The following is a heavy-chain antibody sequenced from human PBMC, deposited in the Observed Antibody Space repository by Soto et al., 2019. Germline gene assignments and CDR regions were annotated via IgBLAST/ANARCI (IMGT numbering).Heavy chain of an antibody. CDR2: MNPNSGNT. J-gene: IGHJ6*03. CDR3: ARSPYDYGDYVSVGDYYYMDV. Sequence: GASVKVSCKASGDTFTSYDINWVRQATGQGLEWMGWMNPNSGNTGYAQKFQGRVTMTRNTSISTAYMELSSLRSEDTAVYYCARSPYDYGDYVSVGDYYYMDVWGKGTTVTVSS. CDR1: GDTFTSYD. V-gene: IGHV1-8*01. D-gene: IGHD4-17*01.